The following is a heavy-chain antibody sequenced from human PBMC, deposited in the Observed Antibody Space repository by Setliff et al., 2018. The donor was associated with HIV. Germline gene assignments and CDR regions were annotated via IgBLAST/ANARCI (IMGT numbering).Heavy chain of an antibody. CDR2: IYSGGSST. V-gene: IGHV3-23*03. CDR1: GFTFSSYA. Sequence: GGSLRLSCAASGFTFSSYAMSWVRQAPGKGLEWVSLIYSGGSSTYYADSVKGRFTISRDNSKNTLYLQMNGLRAEDTAVYYCAKGVDGYYYYYYMDVWGKGTTVTVSS. CDR3: AKGVDGYYYYYYMDV. J-gene: IGHJ6*03.